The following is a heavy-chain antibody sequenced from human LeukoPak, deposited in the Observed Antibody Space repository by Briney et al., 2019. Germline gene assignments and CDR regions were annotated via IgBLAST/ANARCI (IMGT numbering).Heavy chain of an antibody. D-gene: IGHD4-17*01. J-gene: IGHJ6*04. CDR1: GFTFSSYW. CDR3: AKDSKLRSYYYYYGMDV. Sequence: GGSLRLSCAASGFTFSSYWMSWVRQAPGKGLEWVANIKQDGSEKYYVDSVKGRFTISRDNAKNSLYLQMNSLRAEDTAVYYCAKDSKLRSYYYYYGMDVWGKGTTVTVSS. V-gene: IGHV3-7*01. CDR2: IKQDGSEK.